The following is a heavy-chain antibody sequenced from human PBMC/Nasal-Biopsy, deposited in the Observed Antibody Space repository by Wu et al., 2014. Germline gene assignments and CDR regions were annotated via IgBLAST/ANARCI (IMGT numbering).Heavy chain of an antibody. CDR3: ARSLGHSYDFWSGYESLSKYYFDS. CDR2: ISYDGSNT. D-gene: IGHD3-3*01. CDR1: GFAFSNYA. V-gene: IGHV3-30*04. J-gene: IGHJ4*02. Sequence: LRLSCAASGFAFSNYAMNWVRQAPGKGLEWVAVISYDGSNTYYADSVKGRFTISRDNSKSTLYLQMNSLRPEDTAVYYCARSLGHSYDFWSGYESLSKYYFDSWAREPWLPSPQ.